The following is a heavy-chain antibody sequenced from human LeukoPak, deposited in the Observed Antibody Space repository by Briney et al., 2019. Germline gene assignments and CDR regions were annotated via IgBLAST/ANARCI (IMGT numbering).Heavy chain of an antibody. D-gene: IGHD6-13*01. CDR2: IYYSGST. CDR3: ARTAGDSSSWYRGYYFDY. Sequence: PSETLSLTCTVSGGSISSYYWSWIRQPPGKGLEWIGYIYYSGSTNYNPSLKSRVTISVDTSKNQFSLKLSSVTAADTAVYYCARTAGDSSSWYRGYYFDYWGQGTLVTVSS. CDR1: GGSISSYY. J-gene: IGHJ4*02. V-gene: IGHV4-59*01.